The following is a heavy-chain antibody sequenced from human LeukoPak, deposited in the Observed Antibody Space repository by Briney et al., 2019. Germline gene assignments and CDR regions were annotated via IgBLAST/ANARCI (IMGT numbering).Heavy chain of an antibody. CDR2: ISGGGGST. D-gene: IGHD2-21*01. CDR1: GFTFSSYA. V-gene: IGHV3-23*01. CDR3: AKVPLTWLVRDYYYMDV. J-gene: IGHJ6*03. Sequence: GGSLRLSCAASGFTFSSYAMSWVRQAPGKGLEWVSGISGGGGSTYYVDSVKGRFAISRDNSNNTLYLQMNSLRAEDVAVYYCAKVPLTWLVRDYYYMDVWGKGTTVTVSS.